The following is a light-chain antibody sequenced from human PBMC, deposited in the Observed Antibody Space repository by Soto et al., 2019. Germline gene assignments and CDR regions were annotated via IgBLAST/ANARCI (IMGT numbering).Light chain of an antibody. CDR3: QESDSFPIT. CDR1: EDINSR. V-gene: IGKV1-12*01. CDR2: AAF. Sequence: DIHMTQSPYSLCACVGDSVTISCRASEDINSRLAWYQQKPGNAPKLLIYAAFILQSGVPSRFSGYGSGTDFTLSISSLQPEDFAPYYCQESDSFPITFGQVTRLEIK. J-gene: IGKJ5*01.